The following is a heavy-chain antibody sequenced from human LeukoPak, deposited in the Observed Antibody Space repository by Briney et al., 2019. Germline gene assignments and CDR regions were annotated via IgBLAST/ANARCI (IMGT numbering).Heavy chain of an antibody. J-gene: IGHJ4*02. Sequence: GGSLKLSCATSGFTFSGSAIHWVRQAPGKGLEWVSVIYSGGSTYYADSVKGRFTISRDNSKNTLYLQMNSLRAEDTAVYYCARSILTGYYLLYWGQGTLVTVSS. CDR1: GFTFSGSA. CDR3: ARSILTGYYLLY. CDR2: IYSGGST. D-gene: IGHD3-9*01. V-gene: IGHV3-53*01.